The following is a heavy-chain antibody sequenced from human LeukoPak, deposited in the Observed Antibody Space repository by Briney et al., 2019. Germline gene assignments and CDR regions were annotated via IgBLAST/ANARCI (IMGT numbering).Heavy chain of an antibody. D-gene: IGHD6-13*01. Sequence: EAAVKVSCKASGYTFIDDYMHWVRQAPGQGLELMGWINPLTGFTVYSQRFQGRLNVTRDTSIRTAYMEVRSLRLADTAVYYRVPTSEAYTSNWNVWGQGTLVTVSS. V-gene: IGHV1-2*02. J-gene: IGHJ4*02. CDR3: VPTSEAYTSNWNV. CDR2: INPLTGFT. CDR1: GYTFIDDY.